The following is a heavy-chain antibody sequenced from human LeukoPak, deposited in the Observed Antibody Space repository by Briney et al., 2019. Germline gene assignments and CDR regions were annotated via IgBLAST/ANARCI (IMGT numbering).Heavy chain of an antibody. CDR2: INAGNGNT. D-gene: IGHD3-10*01. J-gene: IGHJ4*02. CDR1: GYTFTSYA. CDR3: ARVPLYGDYGSGSYHDY. V-gene: IGHV1-3*01. Sequence: ASVKVSCKASGYTFTSYAMHWVRQAPRQRLEWMGWINAGNGNTKYSQKFQGRVTITRDTSASTAYMELSSLRSEDTAVYYCARVPLYGDYGSGSYHDYWGQGTLVTVSS.